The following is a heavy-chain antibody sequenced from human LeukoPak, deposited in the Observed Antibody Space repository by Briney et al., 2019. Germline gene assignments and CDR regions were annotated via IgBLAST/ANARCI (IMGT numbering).Heavy chain of an antibody. J-gene: IGHJ3*02. D-gene: IGHD5-24*01. CDR2: ISPRDSHP. V-gene: IGHV5-51*01. CDR1: GYSLTSYW. CDR3: ASRWDGYNSAFDI. Sequence: GESPKISCKGSGYSLTSYWIGWGRPLPGKGVEWMGIISPRDSHPTYTPSFQRQVPISADKSISTAYLQWSSLKASDTAMYYCASRWDGYNSAFDIWGQGTMVTVSS.